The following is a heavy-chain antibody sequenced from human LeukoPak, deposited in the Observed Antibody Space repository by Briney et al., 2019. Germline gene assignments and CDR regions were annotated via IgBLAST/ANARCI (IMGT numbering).Heavy chain of an antibody. CDR1: GFTVSSNY. D-gene: IGHD6-13*01. Sequence: GGSLRLSCAASGFTVSSNYMSWVRQAPGKGLEWVSVLYSGGSTYYADSVKGRFTISRDNSKNTLYLQMNSLRAEDTAVYYCAKDLHHTAGTDYWGQGTLVTVSS. J-gene: IGHJ4*02. V-gene: IGHV3-53*01. CDR3: AKDLHHTAGTDY. CDR2: LYSGGST.